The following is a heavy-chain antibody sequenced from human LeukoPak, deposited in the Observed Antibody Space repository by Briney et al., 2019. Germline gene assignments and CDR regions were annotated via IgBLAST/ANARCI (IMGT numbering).Heavy chain of an antibody. CDR3: ARSAFYCSSTSCYSDY. CDR2: MNPNSGNT. D-gene: IGHD2-2*01. V-gene: IGHV1-8*03. J-gene: IGHJ4*02. Sequence: ASVKVSCKASGYTFTSYDINWVRQATGQGLEWMGWMNPNSGNTGYAQKFQGRVTITRNTSKSTAYTELSGLRSEDTAVYYCARSAFYCSSTSCYSDYWGQGTLVTVSS. CDR1: GYTFTSYD.